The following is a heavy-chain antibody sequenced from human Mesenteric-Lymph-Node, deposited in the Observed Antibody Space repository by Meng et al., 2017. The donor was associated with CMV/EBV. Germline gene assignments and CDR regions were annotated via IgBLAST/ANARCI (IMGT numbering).Heavy chain of an antibody. CDR3: ARIDRGSLDY. J-gene: IGHJ4*02. CDR1: GGSLSAYY. D-gene: IGHD3-10*01. V-gene: IGHV4-34*01. Sequence: GSLRLSCAVYGGSLSAYYWSWIRQPPGKGLEWIGEINHSGSTNYNPSLKSRVTISVDTSKNQFSLKLSSVTAADTAVYYCARIDRGSLDYWGRGTLVTVSS. CDR2: INHSGST.